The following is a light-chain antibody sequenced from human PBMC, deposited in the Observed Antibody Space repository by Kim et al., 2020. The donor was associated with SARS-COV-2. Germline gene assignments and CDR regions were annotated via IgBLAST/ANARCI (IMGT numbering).Light chain of an antibody. CDR1: QGIRND. CDR3: LQDYGYPLT. J-gene: IGKJ4*01. V-gene: IGKV1-6*01. Sequence: AIQITQSQSSLSASVGDRVTITCRASQGIRNDLGWYQQKPGRAPNRLIYAASTLQSGVPSRFSGSGSGTDFTLTISSLQPEDLATYYCLQDYGYPLTFGGGTKVDIK. CDR2: AAS.